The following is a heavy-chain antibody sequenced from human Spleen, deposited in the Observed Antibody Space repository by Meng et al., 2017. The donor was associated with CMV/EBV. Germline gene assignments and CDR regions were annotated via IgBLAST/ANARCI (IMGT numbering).Heavy chain of an antibody. Sequence: SETLSLTCTVSGGSMSNTNYYWAWIRQPPGKGLEWIGAIYYSGNTFYNPSLESRVTISVDTSNNQFSLRLSSVTAADTAVYYCARESRRYCSSTSCYAFDIWGQGTMVTVSS. CDR1: GGSMSNTNYY. CDR3: ARESRRYCSSTSCYAFDI. J-gene: IGHJ3*02. CDR2: IYYSGNT. D-gene: IGHD2-2*01. V-gene: IGHV4-39*02.